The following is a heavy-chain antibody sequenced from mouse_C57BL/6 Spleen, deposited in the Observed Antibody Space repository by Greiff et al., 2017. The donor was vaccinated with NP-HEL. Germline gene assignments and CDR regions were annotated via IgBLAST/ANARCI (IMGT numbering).Heavy chain of an antibody. CDR3: ASRGDWYFDV. Sequence: EVQLQQSGPELVKPGASVKISCKASGYTFTDYYMNWVKQSHGKSLEWIGDINPNNGGTSYNQKFKGKATLTVDKSSSTAYMELRSLTSEDSAVYYCASRGDWYFDVWGTGTTVTVSS. J-gene: IGHJ1*03. V-gene: IGHV1-26*01. CDR2: INPNNGGT. CDR1: GYTFTDYY.